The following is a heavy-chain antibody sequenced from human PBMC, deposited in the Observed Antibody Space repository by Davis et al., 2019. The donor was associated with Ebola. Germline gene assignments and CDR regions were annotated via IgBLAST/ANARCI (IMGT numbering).Heavy chain of an antibody. CDR2: TYYRSKWFV. Sequence: MPSETLSLTCAISGDSVSSNTAPWNWIRQSPSRGLEWLGRTYYRSKWFVDYAVSVKSRMTINSDTSKNQFSLQLSSVTPEDTAVYYCARDPPYDQGYDYWGQGILVTVSS. D-gene: IGHD3-22*01. CDR3: ARDPPYDQGYDY. J-gene: IGHJ4*02. V-gene: IGHV6-1*01. CDR1: GDSVSSNTAP.